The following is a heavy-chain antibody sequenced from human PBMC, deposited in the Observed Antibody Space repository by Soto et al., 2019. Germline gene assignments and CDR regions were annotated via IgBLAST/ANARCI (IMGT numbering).Heavy chain of an antibody. J-gene: IGHJ4*02. V-gene: IGHV3-53*04. CDR2: IYADGTT. CDR1: GFSVSGNY. D-gene: IGHD3-10*01. CDR3: ARDIKKFRYFDY. Sequence: GGSLRLSCVVSGFSVSGNYMSWVRQAPGKGLDWVSVIYADGTTYYGDSVKGRLTISRHNSKNTLYLQMNSLRTEDTAVYYCARDIKKFRYFDYWGQGTQVTVSS.